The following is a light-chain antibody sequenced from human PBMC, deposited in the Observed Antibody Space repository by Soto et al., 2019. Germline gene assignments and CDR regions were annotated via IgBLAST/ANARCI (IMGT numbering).Light chain of an antibody. CDR3: QQYNVGPLT. V-gene: IGKV3-15*01. CDR1: QSVSSN. CDR2: VAS. Sequence: EIVLTQSPATLSVSPGERATLSCRASQSVSSNLAWYQQKPGQTPKLLIYVASPRATGIPARFSGSGSGTEFTLTISSLQSEDFAVYYCQQYNVGPLTFGGGTKVEFK. J-gene: IGKJ4*01.